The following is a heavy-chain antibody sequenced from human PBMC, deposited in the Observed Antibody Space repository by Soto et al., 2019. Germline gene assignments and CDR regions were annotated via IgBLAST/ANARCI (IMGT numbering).Heavy chain of an antibody. J-gene: IGHJ6*02. D-gene: IGHD3-22*01. CDR3: AREYYYGSSGYYYYGMDV. CDR2: INHSGST. Sequence: SETLSLTCAVYCGSFSGYYWSWIRQPPGKGLEWIGEINHSGSTNYNPSLKSRVTISVDTSKNQFSLKLSSVTAADTAVYYCAREYYYGSSGYYYYGMDVWGQGTTVTVSS. V-gene: IGHV4-34*01. CDR1: CGSFSGYY.